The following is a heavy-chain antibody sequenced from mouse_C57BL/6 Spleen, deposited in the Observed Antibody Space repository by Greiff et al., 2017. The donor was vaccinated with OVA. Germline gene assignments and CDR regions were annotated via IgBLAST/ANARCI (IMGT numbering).Heavy chain of an antibody. CDR3: ARGDYGPWFAY. CDR1: GYSITSGYD. D-gene: IGHD1-1*02. Sequence: EVKLVESGPGMVKPSQSLSLTCTVTGYSITSGYDWHWIRHFPGNKLEWMGYISYSGSTNYKPSLKSRISITHDTSKNHFFLKLNSVTTEDTATYYCARGDYGPWFAYWGQGTLVTVSA. V-gene: IGHV3-1*01. J-gene: IGHJ3*01. CDR2: ISYSGST.